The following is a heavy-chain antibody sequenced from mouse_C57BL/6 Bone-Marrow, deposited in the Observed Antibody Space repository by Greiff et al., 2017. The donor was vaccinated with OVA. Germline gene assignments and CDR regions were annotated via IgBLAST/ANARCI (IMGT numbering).Heavy chain of an antibody. J-gene: IGHJ4*01. CDR2: ISSGGSYT. Sequence: EVMLVESGGDLVKPGGSLKLSCAASGFTFSSYGMSWVRQTPDKRLEWVATISSGGSYTYYPDSVKGRFTISRDNAKNTLYLQMSSLKSEDTAMYYCARHPYSNYGMGAMDYWGQGTSVTVSS. CDR3: ARHPYSNYGMGAMDY. D-gene: IGHD2-5*01. CDR1: GFTFSSYG. V-gene: IGHV5-6*01.